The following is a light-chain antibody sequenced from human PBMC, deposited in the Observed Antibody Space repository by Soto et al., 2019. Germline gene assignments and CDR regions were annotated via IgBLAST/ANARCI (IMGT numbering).Light chain of an antibody. Sequence: DVVMTQSPLSLPVTLGQPASIYCRSSQSLVDTDGTSDLSWFHQRPGQSPRRLIYRASHRDSGVPDRFSGSGSGTDFTLQISRVEAEDVGIYYCMQGTHWPPMFGRGTRVEIK. CDR1: QSLVDTDGTSD. CDR3: MQGTHWPPM. V-gene: IGKV2-30*01. J-gene: IGKJ1*01. CDR2: RAS.